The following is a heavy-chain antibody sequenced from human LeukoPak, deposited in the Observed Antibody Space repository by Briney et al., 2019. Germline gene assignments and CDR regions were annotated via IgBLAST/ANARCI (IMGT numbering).Heavy chain of an antibody. D-gene: IGHD4-17*01. CDR3: ATPVRGYGDYDY. V-gene: IGHV1-24*01. CDR1: GYTLTELS. Sequence: ASVKVSCKVSGYTLTELSMHWVRQAPGKGLEWMGGFDPEDGETIYARKFQGRVTMTEDTSTDTAYMELSSLRSEDTAVYYCATPVRGYGDYDYWGQGTLVTVSS. J-gene: IGHJ4*02. CDR2: FDPEDGET.